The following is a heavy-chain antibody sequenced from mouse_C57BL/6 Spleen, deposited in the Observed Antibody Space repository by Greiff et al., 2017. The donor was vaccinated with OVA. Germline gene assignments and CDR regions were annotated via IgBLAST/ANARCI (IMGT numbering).Heavy chain of an antibody. J-gene: IGHJ4*01. CDR2: IHPNSGST. D-gene: IGHD2-1*01. CDR1: GYTFTSYW. V-gene: IGHV1-64*01. CDR3: ARSIPYGNYVGRNAMDY. Sequence: VQLQQSGAELVKPGASVKLSCKASGYTFTSYWMHWVKQRPGQGLEWIGMIHPNSGSTNYNEKFKSKATLTVDKSSSTAYMQLSSLTSEDSAFYYCARSIPYGNYVGRNAMDYWGQGTSVTVSS.